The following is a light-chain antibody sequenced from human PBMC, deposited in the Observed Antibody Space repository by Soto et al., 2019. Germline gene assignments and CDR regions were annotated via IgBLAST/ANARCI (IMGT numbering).Light chain of an antibody. J-gene: IGKJ4*01. Sequence: DIQMTQSPSTLSASVGDRVTITCRASQSISSWVAWYQQKPGKVPNLLIYRASSLESGVPSRFSGSGSGTEFTLTISSLQPDDFETYYCQQYNSYPLTFGGGTKVEIK. V-gene: IGKV1-5*03. CDR2: RAS. CDR1: QSISSW. CDR3: QQYNSYPLT.